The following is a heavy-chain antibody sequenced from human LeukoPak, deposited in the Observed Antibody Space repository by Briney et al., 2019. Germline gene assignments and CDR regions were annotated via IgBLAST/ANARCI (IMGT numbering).Heavy chain of an antibody. CDR2: ISWNSGSI. CDR1: GFKFDDYA. CDR3: AKEKRIMGGFDI. V-gene: IGHV3-9*03. Sequence: GGSLRLSCVTPGFKFDDYAMHWVRQVPGKGLEWVSGISWNSGSIGYGDSVKGRFTISRDNAKNSLHLQMKSLRAEDMAFYYCAKEKRIMGGFDIWGQGTMVTLSS. J-gene: IGHJ3*02. D-gene: IGHD2-15*01.